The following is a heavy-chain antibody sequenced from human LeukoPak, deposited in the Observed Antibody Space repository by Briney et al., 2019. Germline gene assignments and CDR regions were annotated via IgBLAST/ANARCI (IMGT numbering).Heavy chain of an antibody. CDR3: ARSNYDYGDYYFDY. CDR1: GFTFSSYS. J-gene: IGHJ4*02. V-gene: IGHV3-21*01. Sequence: GGSLRLSCAASGFTFSSYSMNWVRQAPGKGLEYISSITSSSTYIYYADSVKGRFTISRDNAKNSLYLQVNSLRAEDTAVYYCARSNYDYGDYYFDYWGQGTLVAVSS. D-gene: IGHD4-17*01. CDR2: ITSSSTYI.